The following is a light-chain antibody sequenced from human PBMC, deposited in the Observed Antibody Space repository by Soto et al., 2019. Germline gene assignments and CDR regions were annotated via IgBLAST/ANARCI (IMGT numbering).Light chain of an antibody. CDR2: DNN. J-gene: IGLJ2*01. V-gene: IGLV1-51*01. CDR1: NSNSGHGY. Sequence: QSVLTQPPSVSAAPGQQVTISCSGSNSNSGHGYVCWYQQLPGTAPRLLIYDNNERPSGIPDRFSGSQSGTTATLGITGLQTGDEADYYCETWDSSLKAVVFGGGTKLTVL. CDR3: ETWDSSLKAVV.